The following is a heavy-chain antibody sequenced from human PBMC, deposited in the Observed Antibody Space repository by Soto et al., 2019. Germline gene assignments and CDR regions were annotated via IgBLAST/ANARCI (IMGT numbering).Heavy chain of an antibody. CDR3: ARGPCSSASWYMGPH. D-gene: IGHD2-2*02. CDR2: IYFTGSS. Sequence: AETLSLTCTVSGGSISSYYWSWIRHPPGKGLEWIGYIYFTGSSNYNPSLKSRATISVHTSTNQFSLKLNSVTAADTAVYYCARGPCSSASWYMGPHGGPGNMVTV. CDR1: GGSISSYY. V-gene: IGHV4-59*01. J-gene: IGHJ4*02.